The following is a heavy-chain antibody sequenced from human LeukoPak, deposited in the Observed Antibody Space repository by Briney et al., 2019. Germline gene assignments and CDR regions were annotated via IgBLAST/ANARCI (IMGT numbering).Heavy chain of an antibody. Sequence: GGSLRLSCAASGFTFSSYAMSWVRQAPRKGLEWVSAISGSGDSTYYADSVKGRFTISRDNSKNTLYLQMNSLRVEDTAVYHCAKGSSGYDWGYYYMDVWGKGTTVTVSS. CDR3: AKGSSGYDWGYYYMDV. V-gene: IGHV3-23*01. J-gene: IGHJ6*03. D-gene: IGHD5-12*01. CDR2: ISGSGDST. CDR1: GFTFSSYA.